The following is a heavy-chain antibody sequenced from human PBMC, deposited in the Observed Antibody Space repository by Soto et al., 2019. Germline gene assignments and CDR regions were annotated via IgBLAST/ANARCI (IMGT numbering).Heavy chain of an antibody. CDR3: ARDNPSGSYFDY. Sequence: QVQLVESGGGVVQPGRSLRLSCAASGFTFSSYGMHWVRQAPGKGLAWVAVIWYDGSNKYYADSVKGRFTISRDNSKNTLYLQMNSLRAEDTAVYYCARDNPSGSYFDYWGQGTLVTVSS. V-gene: IGHV3-33*01. D-gene: IGHD1-26*01. J-gene: IGHJ4*02. CDR1: GFTFSSYG. CDR2: IWYDGSNK.